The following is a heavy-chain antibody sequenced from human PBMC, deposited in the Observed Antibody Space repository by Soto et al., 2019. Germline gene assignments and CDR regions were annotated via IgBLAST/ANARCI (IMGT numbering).Heavy chain of an antibody. CDR1: GFTFSSYS. CDR3: AKISSSGWYDLVNYYYYGMDV. CDR2: ISSSSSYI. J-gene: IGHJ6*02. Sequence: GGSLRLSCAASGFTFSSYSMNWVRQAPGKGLEWVSSISSSSSYIYYADSVKGRFTIYRDNAKNSLYLQMNSLRAEDTAVYYCAKISSSGWYDLVNYYYYGMDVWGQGTTVTVSS. V-gene: IGHV3-21*01. D-gene: IGHD6-19*01.